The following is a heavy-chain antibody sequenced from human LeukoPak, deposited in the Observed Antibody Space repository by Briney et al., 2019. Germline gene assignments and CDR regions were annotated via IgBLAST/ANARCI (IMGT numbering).Heavy chain of an antibody. CDR3: ARDSAAGTGWFDP. Sequence: GGSLRLSCAASGFTVSSNYMSWVRQAPGKGLEWVSSISSSSSYIYYADSVKGRFTISRDNAKNSLYLQMNSLRAEDTAVYYCARDSAAGTGWFDPWGQGTLVTVSS. D-gene: IGHD6-13*01. V-gene: IGHV3-21*01. CDR2: ISSSSSYI. J-gene: IGHJ5*02. CDR1: GFTVSSNY.